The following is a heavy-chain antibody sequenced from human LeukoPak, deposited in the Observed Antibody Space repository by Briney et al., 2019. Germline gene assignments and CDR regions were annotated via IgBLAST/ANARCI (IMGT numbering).Heavy chain of an antibody. CDR1: GGSISSYY. D-gene: IGHD1-26*01. Sequence: SETLSLTCTVSGGSISSYYWSWIRQPAGKGLEWIGRIYTSGSTNYNPSLKSRVTMSVDTSKNQFSLKLSSVTAADTAVYYCARWWVGATTREVRNDAFDIWGQGTMVTVSS. J-gene: IGHJ3*02. CDR3: ARWWVGATTREVRNDAFDI. V-gene: IGHV4-4*07. CDR2: IYTSGST.